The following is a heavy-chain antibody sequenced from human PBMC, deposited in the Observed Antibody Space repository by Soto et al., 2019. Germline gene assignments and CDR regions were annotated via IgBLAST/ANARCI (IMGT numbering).Heavy chain of an antibody. CDR1: GFTFSNNG. Sequence: QVQLVESGGGVVQPGRSLRLSCVASGFTFSNNGIHWVRQAPGKGLEWVAVITSDGSKKYYADSVKGRVTISRDKSKNSLYLQVTSLRAGVTAVSYCAMALYGGSSRFDYWGQGTLVTVSS. D-gene: IGHD2-15*01. CDR2: ITSDGSKK. CDR3: AMALYGGSSRFDY. V-gene: IGHV3-30*03. J-gene: IGHJ4*02.